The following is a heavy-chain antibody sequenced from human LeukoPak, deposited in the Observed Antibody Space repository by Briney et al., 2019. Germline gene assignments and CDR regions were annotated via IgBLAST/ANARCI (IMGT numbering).Heavy chain of an antibody. V-gene: IGHV3-23*01. J-gene: IGHJ3*01. CDR1: GFTFKMFA. D-gene: IGHD2-21*02. CDR3: GRDPNGDYVGAFEF. CDR2: INGGGGHA. Sequence: PGGSLRLSCAASGFTFKMFAMSWVRQAPGKGLEWVSGINGGGGHAYYADSVEGRFTISRDNSKNMLYLQMNSLGVEDTAVYYCGRDPNGDYVGAFEFWGQGTLVSVSS.